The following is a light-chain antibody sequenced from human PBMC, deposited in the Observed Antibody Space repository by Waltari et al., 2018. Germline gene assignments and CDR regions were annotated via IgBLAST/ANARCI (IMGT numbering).Light chain of an antibody. V-gene: IGKV4-1*01. Sequence: DIVMTQSPDSLAVSLGERATINCKSSQSVLYSSNNKNYLAWYQQTPGQPPKLLIYWASTRTSGVPDRFSGSGSGTDFTLTISSLQAEDVAVYYCQQYYSTPPFTFGPGTKVDIK. CDR2: WAS. CDR3: QQYYSTPPFT. J-gene: IGKJ3*01. CDR1: QSVLYSSNNKNY.